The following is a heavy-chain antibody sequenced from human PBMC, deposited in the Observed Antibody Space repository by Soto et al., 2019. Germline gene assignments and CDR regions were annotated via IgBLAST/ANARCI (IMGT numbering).Heavy chain of an antibody. CDR2: IYYFGST. CDR3: AREYYYGSGGNAFDI. CDR1: GGSISSYY. J-gene: IGHJ3*02. D-gene: IGHD3-10*01. Sequence: PSETLSLTCTVSGGSISSYYWSWIRQPPGKGLEWIGYIYYFGSTNYNPSLKSRVTISVDTSKNQFSLKLSSVTAADTAVYYCAREYYYGSGGNAFDIWGQGTMVTVSS. V-gene: IGHV4-59*01.